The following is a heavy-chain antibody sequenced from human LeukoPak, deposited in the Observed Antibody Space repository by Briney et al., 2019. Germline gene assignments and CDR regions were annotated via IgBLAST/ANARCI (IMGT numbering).Heavy chain of an antibody. J-gene: IGHJ6*02. D-gene: IGHD6-19*01. Sequence: ASVKVSCKASGYTFTSYGISWVRQAPGQGLEWMGWISAYNGNTNYAQKLQGRVTMTTDTSTSTAYMELRSLRSDDTAVYYCARDVGGWTPLGGMDVWGQGTTVTASS. CDR3: ARDVGGWTPLGGMDV. CDR2: ISAYNGNT. V-gene: IGHV1-18*01. CDR1: GYTFTSYG.